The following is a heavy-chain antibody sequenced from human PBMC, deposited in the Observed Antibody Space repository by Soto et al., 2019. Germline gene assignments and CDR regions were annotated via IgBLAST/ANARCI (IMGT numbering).Heavy chain of an antibody. D-gene: IGHD3-3*01. CDR1: GGSISSYY. J-gene: IGHJ6*02. Sequence: SETLSLTCTVSGGSISSYYWSWIRQPPGKGLEWIGYIYYSGSTNYNPSLKSRVTISVDTSKNQFSLKLSSVTAADTAVYYCARVSSQVTIFGVVTPYYYGMDVWGQVTTVTVSS. CDR3: ARVSSQVTIFGVVTPYYYGMDV. V-gene: IGHV4-59*01. CDR2: IYYSGST.